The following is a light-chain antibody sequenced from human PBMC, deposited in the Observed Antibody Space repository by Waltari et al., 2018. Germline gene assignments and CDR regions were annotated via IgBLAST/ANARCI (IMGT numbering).Light chain of an antibody. V-gene: IGLV2-14*01. CDR3: SSYTSSSTWV. CDR2: DVT. J-gene: IGLJ3*02. Sequence: QSALTQPASVSGSPGQSITISCTGTSSDVGSYNYVSWYQQHPGKAPKLMIYDVTKRPAGVSNRFSCAKSGNTASLTISGLQAEDEADYYCSSYTSSSTWVFGGGTKLTVL. CDR1: SSDVGSYNY.